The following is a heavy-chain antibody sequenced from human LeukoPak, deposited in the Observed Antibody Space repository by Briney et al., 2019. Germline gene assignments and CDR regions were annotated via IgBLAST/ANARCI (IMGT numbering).Heavy chain of an antibody. J-gene: IGHJ4*02. D-gene: IGHD1-1*01. CDR1: GFTFSSYW. Sequence: GGSLRLSCAASGFTFSSYWMNWVRQAPGKGLEWVANIRQDGSAKGALDSGKGRFTISRDNSKNSLYLEMNSLRDDDTAVYYCARDLNWKYDYWGQGTLVTVSS. V-gene: IGHV3-7*01. CDR3: ARDLNWKYDY. CDR2: IRQDGSAK.